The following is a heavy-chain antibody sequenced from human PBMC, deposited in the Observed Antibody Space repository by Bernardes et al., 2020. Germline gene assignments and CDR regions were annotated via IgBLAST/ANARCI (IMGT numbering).Heavy chain of an antibody. V-gene: IGHV3-23*01. D-gene: IGHD2-15*01. J-gene: IGHJ4*02. CDR2: ISGSGGST. CDR3: AKEPYCSGGSCYSYFDY. Sequence: GGSLRLSCASSGFTFSSYAMSWVRQAPGKGLEWVSAISGSGGSTYYADSVKGRFTISRDNSKNTLYLQMNSLRAEDTAVYYCAKEPYCSGGSCYSYFDYWGQGTLVTVSS. CDR1: GFTFSSYA.